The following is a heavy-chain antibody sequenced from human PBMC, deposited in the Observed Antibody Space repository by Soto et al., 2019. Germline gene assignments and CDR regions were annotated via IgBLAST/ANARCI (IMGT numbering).Heavy chain of an antibody. CDR1: GDSINNRSYY. Sequence: SKTLSLTCTVTGDSINNRSYYWGWIRQPPGKGLEWIGSIYYSGSTYNTPSLKSRVSMSVDTSKNQFPLKLRSVTAADTALYYCARQRTSVVTQAYFDSWGQGSLVTVSS. CDR3: ARQRTSVVTQAYFDS. D-gene: IGHD2-21*02. J-gene: IGHJ4*02. CDR2: IYYSGST. V-gene: IGHV4-39*01.